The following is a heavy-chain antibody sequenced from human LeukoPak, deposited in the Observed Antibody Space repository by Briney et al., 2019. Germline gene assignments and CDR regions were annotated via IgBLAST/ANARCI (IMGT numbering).Heavy chain of an antibody. CDR2: IDPGDSDT. CDR1: GYSFTSYW. CDR3: ARHGPSGYYYDSSGYLYYFDY. D-gene: IGHD3-22*01. V-gene: IGHV5-51*01. Sequence: GESLKISCKGSGYSFTSYWIGWVRQMPGKGLEWMGIIDPGDSDTRYSPSFQGQVTISADKSISTAYLQWSSLKASDTAMYYCARHGPSGYYYDSSGYLYYFDYWGQGTLVTVSS. J-gene: IGHJ4*02.